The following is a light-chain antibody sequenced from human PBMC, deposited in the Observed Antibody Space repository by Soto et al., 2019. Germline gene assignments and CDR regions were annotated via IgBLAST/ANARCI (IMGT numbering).Light chain of an antibody. CDR3: AAWDDSLSGQDV. CDR2: RNN. Sequence: QSVLTQPPSASGTPGQRVTISCSGSSSNIGSNYVYWYQQLPGTAPKLLIYRNNQRPSGVPVRFSGSKSGTSASLAISGLRSEDEADYYCAAWDDSLSGQDVFGVGTQLTVL. CDR1: SSNIGSNY. J-gene: IGLJ7*01. V-gene: IGLV1-47*01.